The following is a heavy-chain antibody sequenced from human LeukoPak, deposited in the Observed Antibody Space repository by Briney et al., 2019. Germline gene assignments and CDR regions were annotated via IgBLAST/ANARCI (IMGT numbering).Heavy chain of an antibody. Sequence: GGSLRLSCAASGFTFSSYGMNWVRQAPGKGLEWVSSSSSSSSYIYYADSVKGRFTISRDNAKNSLYLQMNSLRAEDTALYYCARADDCSSTSCQIDYWGQGTLVTVSS. CDR1: GFTFSSYG. D-gene: IGHD2-2*01. V-gene: IGHV3-21*04. CDR2: SSSSSSYI. J-gene: IGHJ4*02. CDR3: ARADDCSSTSCQIDY.